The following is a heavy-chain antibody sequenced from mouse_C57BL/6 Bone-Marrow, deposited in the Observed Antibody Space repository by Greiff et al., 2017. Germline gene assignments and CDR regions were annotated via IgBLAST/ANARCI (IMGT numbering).Heavy chain of an antibody. CDR3: ARGLDYYGSSYGYFDV. CDR1: GFTFSDYY. Sequence: EVKLVESEGGLVQPGSSMKLSCTASGFTFSDYYMAWVRQVPEKGLEWVANINYDGSSTYYLDSLKSRFIISRDNAKNILYLQMSSLKSEDTATYYCARGLDYYGSSYGYFDVGGTGTTVTVSS. D-gene: IGHD1-1*01. V-gene: IGHV5-16*01. J-gene: IGHJ1*03. CDR2: INYDGSST.